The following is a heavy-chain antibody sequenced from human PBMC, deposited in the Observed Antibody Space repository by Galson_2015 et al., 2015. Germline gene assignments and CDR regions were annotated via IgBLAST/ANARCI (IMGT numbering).Heavy chain of an antibody. J-gene: IGHJ4*02. CDR2: ISGSGGST. Sequence: SLRLSCAASGFTFSSYAMSWVRQAPGKGLEWVSAISGSGGSTYYADSVKDRFTISRDNSKNTLYLQMNSLRAEDTAVYYCAKDSGPRCSGGSCYGALDYWGQGTLVTVSS. D-gene: IGHD2-15*01. CDR3: AKDSGPRCSGGSCYGALDY. CDR1: GFTFSSYA. V-gene: IGHV3-23*01.